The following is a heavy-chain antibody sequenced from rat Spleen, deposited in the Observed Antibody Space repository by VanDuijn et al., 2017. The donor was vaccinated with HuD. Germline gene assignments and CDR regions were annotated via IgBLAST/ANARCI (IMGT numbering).Heavy chain of an antibody. CDR3: SPLPGSNLDY. Sequence: EVQLVESGGGRVQPGRSLKLSCVASGITFNNYWMTWIRQAPGKGLEWVASISTTDDTYYPDSVRGPFSISRDNAKITPYLHMNSLRSEDTATYYCSPLPGSNLDYWGQGVMVTASS. CDR1: GITFNNYW. D-gene: IGHD1-4*01. CDR2: ISTTDDT. J-gene: IGHJ2*01. V-gene: IGHV5-31*01.